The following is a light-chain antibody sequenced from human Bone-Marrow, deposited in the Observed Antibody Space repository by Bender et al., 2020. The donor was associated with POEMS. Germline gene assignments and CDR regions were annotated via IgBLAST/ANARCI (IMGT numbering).Light chain of an antibody. CDR2: DVS. J-gene: IGLJ3*02. V-gene: IGLV2-14*01. CDR3: CSYAGSSTLV. CDR1: SSDIGGYNY. Sequence: QSALTQPASVSGSPGQSITISCTRTSSDIGGYNYVSWYQQHPGKAPKLMIYDVSNRPSGVSNRFSGSKSGNTASLTISGLQADDEADYYCCSYAGSSTLVFGGGTKLTVL.